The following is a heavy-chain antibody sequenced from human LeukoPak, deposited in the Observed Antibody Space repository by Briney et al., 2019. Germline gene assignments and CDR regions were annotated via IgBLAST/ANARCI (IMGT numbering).Heavy chain of an antibody. J-gene: IGHJ4*02. D-gene: IGHD6-13*01. CDR2: IYTSGST. CDR3: ARVGSSSWYYIFDY. V-gene: IGHV4-4*07. CDR1: GGSISSYY. Sequence: PSGTLSLTCTVSGGSISSYYWSWIRQPAGKGLEWIGRIYTSGSTNYNPSLKSRVTMSVDTSKNQFSLKLSSVTAADTAVYYCARVGSSSWYYIFDYWGQGTLVTVSS.